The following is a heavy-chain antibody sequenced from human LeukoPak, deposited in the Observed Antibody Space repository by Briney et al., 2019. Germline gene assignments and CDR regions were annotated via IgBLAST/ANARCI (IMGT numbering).Heavy chain of an antibody. CDR1: GRSISSYY. CDR2: IYYSGST. V-gene: IGHV4-59*01. Sequence: SETLSLTCTVSGRSISSYYWSWIRQPPGKGLEWIGYIYYSGSTNYNPSLKSRITISVDTSKNQFSLKLTSVTAADTAVYYCARDREYQLHYYCGMDVWGKGTTVTVSS. CDR3: ARDREYQLHYYCGMDV. D-gene: IGHD2-2*01. J-gene: IGHJ6*04.